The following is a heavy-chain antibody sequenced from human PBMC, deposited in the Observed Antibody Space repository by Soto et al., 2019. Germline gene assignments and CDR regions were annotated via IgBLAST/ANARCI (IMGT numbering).Heavy chain of an antibody. CDR1: GASISVHSYY. J-gene: IGHJ4*01. V-gene: IGHV4-30-4*08. CDR3: ARVPYYESSGLGDY. D-gene: IGHD3-22*01. Sequence: SETLSLTCTVSGASISVHSYYWTWIRQPPGKGLEWIGNIYNSGSTRYNPSLKSRLIISLDTSKNQFSLKLSSGTAVDTAVYYCARVPYYESSGLGDYWGQEYWSPSPQ. CDR2: IYNSGST.